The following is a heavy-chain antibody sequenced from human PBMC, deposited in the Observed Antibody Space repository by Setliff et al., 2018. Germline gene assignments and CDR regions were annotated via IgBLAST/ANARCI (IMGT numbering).Heavy chain of an antibody. CDR3: ARGEHIVSGDFYHYIDV. V-gene: IGHV1-2*02. J-gene: IGHJ6*03. CDR2: INPNAGNI. D-gene: IGHD2-15*01. CDR1: GYTFTAYY. Sequence: GPSVKVSCKASGYTFTAYYIHWVRQAPGQGLEWMGWINPNAGNINYIQKFQGRVTMTRDTSISTAYMELRRLKSDDTAVYYCARGEHIVSGDFYHYIDVWGKGTTVTVSS.